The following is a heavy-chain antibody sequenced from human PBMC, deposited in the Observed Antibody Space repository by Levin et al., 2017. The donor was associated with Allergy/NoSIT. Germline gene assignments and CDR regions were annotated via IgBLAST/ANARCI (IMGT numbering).Heavy chain of an antibody. CDR2: IDWDDDK. J-gene: IGHJ4*02. CDR1: GFSLSTSGMR. CDR3: ARTSYSSGYYTIDY. Sequence: SGPTLVKPTQTLTLTCTFSGFSLSTSGMRVSWIRQPPGKALEWLARIDWDDDKFYSTSLKTRLTISKDTSKNQVVLTMTNMDPVDTATYYCARTSYSSGYYTIDYWGQGTLVTVSS. V-gene: IGHV2-70*04. D-gene: IGHD3-22*01.